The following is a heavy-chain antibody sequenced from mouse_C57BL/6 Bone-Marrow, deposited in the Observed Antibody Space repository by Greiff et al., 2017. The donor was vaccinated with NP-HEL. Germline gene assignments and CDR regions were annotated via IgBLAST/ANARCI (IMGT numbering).Heavy chain of an antibody. J-gene: IGHJ2*01. V-gene: IGHV3-6*01. CDR1: GYSITSGYY. Sequence: EVKLMESGPGLVKPSQSLSLTCSVTGYSITSGYYWNWIRQFPGNKLEWMGYISYDGSNNYNPSLKNRISITRDKSKNQFFLKLNSVTTEDTATYYWAREAVTGNFDYWGQGTTLTVSS. D-gene: IGHD2-1*01. CDR3: AREAVTGNFDY. CDR2: ISYDGSN.